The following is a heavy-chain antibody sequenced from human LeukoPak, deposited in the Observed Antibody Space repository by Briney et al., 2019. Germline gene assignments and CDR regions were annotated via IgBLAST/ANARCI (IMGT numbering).Heavy chain of an antibody. V-gene: IGHV5-51*01. CDR2: IYPGDSDT. CDR3: ATLTRIRGVIAYYFDS. CDR1: GYSFTSYW. Sequence: GESLKISCKGSGYSFTSYWIGWVRQMPGKGVEWMGIIYPGDSDTKYSPSFQGQVTTSADKSISTAYLQWRSLKASDTAMYYCATLTRIRGVIAYYFDSWGQGTLVTVSS. J-gene: IGHJ4*02. D-gene: IGHD3-10*01.